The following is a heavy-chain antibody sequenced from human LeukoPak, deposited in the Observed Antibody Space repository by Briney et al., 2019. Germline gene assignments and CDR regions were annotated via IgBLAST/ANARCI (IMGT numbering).Heavy chain of an antibody. Sequence: GASVKVSCKASGYTFTGYYIHWVRQAPGKGLEWMGWLNPDSGGTNYAQKFQGRVTLTRDTSIGTAYMELSRLRSDDTAVYYCARVREYYGSGGWFDPWGQGTLVTVSS. D-gene: IGHD3-10*01. CDR3: ARVREYYGSGGWFDP. V-gene: IGHV1-2*02. CDR1: GYTFTGYY. CDR2: LNPDSGGT. J-gene: IGHJ5*02.